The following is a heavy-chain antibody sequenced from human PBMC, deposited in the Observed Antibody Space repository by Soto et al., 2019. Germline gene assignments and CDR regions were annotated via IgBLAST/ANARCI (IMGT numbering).Heavy chain of an antibody. V-gene: IGHV3-74*01. CDR2: IDTSGSST. D-gene: IGHD6-13*01. CDR3: AKDSWYFDL. Sequence: LILSCEASGFIFTNFWMHWVRQVPGKGLLWVSLIDTSGSSTSYADSVKGRFTISRDNAKNTVSLQMNSLRAEDTGVYYCAKDSWYFDLWSQGSLVPVYS. CDR1: GFIFTNFW. J-gene: IGHJ4*02.